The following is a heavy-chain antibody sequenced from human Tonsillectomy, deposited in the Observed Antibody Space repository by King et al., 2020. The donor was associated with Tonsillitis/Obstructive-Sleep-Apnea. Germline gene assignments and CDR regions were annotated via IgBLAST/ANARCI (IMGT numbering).Heavy chain of an antibody. D-gene: IGHD1-1*01. CDR1: GGSISSYY. V-gene: IGHV4-59*01. CDR3: ARVGYDNWFDP. J-gene: IGHJ5*02. CDR2: IYYSGST. Sequence: VQLQESGPGLVKPSETLSLTCTVSGGSISSYYWSWIRQPPGKGLEWIGYIYYSGSTNYNPSLKSRVTISVDTSKNQFSLKLSSVTAADTAVYSWARVGYDNWFDPWGQGTLVTVSS.